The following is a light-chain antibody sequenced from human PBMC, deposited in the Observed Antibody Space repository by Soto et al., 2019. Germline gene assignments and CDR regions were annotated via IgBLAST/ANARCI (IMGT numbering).Light chain of an antibody. Sequence: EIVLTQSPGTLSLSPGERATLSCRASQSVSSRCLAWSQQKPGQAPRLLIYGASSRATGIPDWFSGSGSGTDFTLTISRLEPEDFAVYYCQQYGTSPWTFGQGTRVEIK. CDR3: QQYGTSPWT. CDR2: GAS. J-gene: IGKJ1*01. V-gene: IGKV3-20*01. CDR1: QSVSSRC.